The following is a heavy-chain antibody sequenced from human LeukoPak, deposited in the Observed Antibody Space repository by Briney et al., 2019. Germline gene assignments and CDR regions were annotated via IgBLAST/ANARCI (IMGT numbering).Heavy chain of an antibody. D-gene: IGHD5-18*01. CDR1: GGSISSSNW. CDR2: IYHSGST. Sequence: SGTLSLTCAVSGGSISSSNWWSWVRQPPGQGLEWIGEIYHSGSTNYNPSLKSRVTISVDKSKNQFSLKLSSVTAADTAVYYCARLPVDTAMVTYDYWGQGTLVTVSS. J-gene: IGHJ4*02. CDR3: ARLPVDTAMVTYDY. V-gene: IGHV4-4*02.